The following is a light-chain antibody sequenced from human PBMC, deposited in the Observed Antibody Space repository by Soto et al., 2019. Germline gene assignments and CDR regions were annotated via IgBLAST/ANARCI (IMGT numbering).Light chain of an antibody. J-gene: IGKJ4*01. CDR2: VAS. CDR3: QQYNVWPLT. Sequence: EIVMTQSPATLSVSPGERATLSFRASQSVSSNLAWYQQKPGQTPKLLIYVASTRAPGIPARFSGSGYGTEFTLTISSLQSEDFAVYYCQQYNVWPLTFGGGTKVEFK. CDR1: QSVSSN. V-gene: IGKV3-15*01.